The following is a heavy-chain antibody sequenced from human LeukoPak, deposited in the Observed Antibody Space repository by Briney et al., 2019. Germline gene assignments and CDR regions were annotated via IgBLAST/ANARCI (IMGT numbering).Heavy chain of an antibody. D-gene: IGHD5-12*01. CDR2: IYYSGST. Sequence: SETLSLTCTVSGGSISSYYWSWIRQPPGKGLEWIGYIYYSGSTNYNPSLKSRVTISVDTSKNQFSLKLSSVTAADTAVYYCXXSSGYDLGVFDYWGQGTLVTVSS. CDR1: GGSISSYY. CDR3: XXSSGYDLGVFDY. J-gene: IGHJ4*02. V-gene: IGHV4-59*01.